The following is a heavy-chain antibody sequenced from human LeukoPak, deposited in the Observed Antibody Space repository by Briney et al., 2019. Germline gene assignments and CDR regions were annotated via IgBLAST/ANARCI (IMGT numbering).Heavy chain of an antibody. CDR1: GGSISSSSYY. CDR3: ARHRRPRYYDSSGYHDAFDI. Sequence: SETLSLTCTVSGGSISSSSYYWGWIRQPPGRGLEWIGSIYYSGSTYYNSSLKSRVTISVDTSKNQFSLKLSSVTAADTAVYYCARHRRPRYYDSSGYHDAFDIWGQGTMVTVSS. V-gene: IGHV4-39*01. D-gene: IGHD3-22*01. J-gene: IGHJ3*02. CDR2: IYYSGST.